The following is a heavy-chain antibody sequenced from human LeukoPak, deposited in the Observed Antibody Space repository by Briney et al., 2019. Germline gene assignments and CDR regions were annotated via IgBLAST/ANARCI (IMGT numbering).Heavy chain of an antibody. CDR3: ARVEAAAGTIY. CDR1: GGSISSYY. V-gene: IGHV4-4*09. CDR2: IYTSGST. J-gene: IGHJ4*02. D-gene: IGHD6-13*01. Sequence: SETLSLTCTVSGGSISSYYWSWIWQPPGKGLEWIGYIYTSGSTNYNPSLKSRVTISVDTSKNQFSLKLSSVTAADTAVYYCARVEAAAGTIYWGQGTLVTVSS.